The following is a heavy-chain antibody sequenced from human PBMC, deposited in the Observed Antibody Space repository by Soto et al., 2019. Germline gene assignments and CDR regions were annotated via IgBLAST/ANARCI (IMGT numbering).Heavy chain of an antibody. CDR3: ARHRMTDAASPPDY. Sequence: SETLSLTCTVSGGSISSYYWSWIRQPPGKGLEWIGYIYYSGSTNYNPSLKSRVTISVDTSKNQFSLKLSSVTAADTAVYYCARHRMTDAASPPDYWGQGTLVTVSS. CDR2: IYYSGST. D-gene: IGHD2-15*01. V-gene: IGHV4-59*08. J-gene: IGHJ4*02. CDR1: GGSISSYY.